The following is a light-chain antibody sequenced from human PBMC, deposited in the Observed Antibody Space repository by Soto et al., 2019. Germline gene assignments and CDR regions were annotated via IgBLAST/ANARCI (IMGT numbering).Light chain of an antibody. J-gene: IGKJ3*01. CDR3: QQYDNLPPTWT. V-gene: IGKV1-33*01. CDR2: DAS. CDR1: QDISNY. Sequence: DIQMTQSPSSLSASVGDRVTITCQASQDISNYLNWYQQKPGKAPKLLIYDASNLETGVPSRFSGSGSGTDFTFTISSLQPEDIATYYCQQYDNLPPTWTFGPGTKVDIK.